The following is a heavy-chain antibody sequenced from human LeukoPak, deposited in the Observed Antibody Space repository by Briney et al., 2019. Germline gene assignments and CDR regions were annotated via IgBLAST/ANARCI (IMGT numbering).Heavy chain of an antibody. CDR3: ARHMEGDGYKN. CDR2: IYPGDSDT. D-gene: IGHD5-24*01. Sequence: GASLQTSCKGSGYSFTSYWIGWVRPLPGKGLEWMGIIYPGDSDTRYSPSFQGQVTISADKSISTAYLQWSSLKASDTAMYYCARHMEGDGYKNWGQGTLVTVSS. CDR1: GYSFTSYW. V-gene: IGHV5-51*01. J-gene: IGHJ4*02.